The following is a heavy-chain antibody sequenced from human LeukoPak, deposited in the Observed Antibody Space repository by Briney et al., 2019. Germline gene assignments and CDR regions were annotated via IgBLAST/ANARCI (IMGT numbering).Heavy chain of an antibody. CDR2: MNPNSGNT. Sequence: ASVKVSCKASGYTFTSYDSNWVRQATGQGLEWMVWMNPNSGNTGYTQKYQGRVTMTRNTSITTAYMELSSLTSEDTAVYYCARTHRWYCSVTSCYPLDPWGQGALVTVSS. J-gene: IGHJ5*02. V-gene: IGHV1-8*01. CDR3: ARTHRWYCSVTSCYPLDP. CDR1: GYTFTSYD. D-gene: IGHD2-2*01.